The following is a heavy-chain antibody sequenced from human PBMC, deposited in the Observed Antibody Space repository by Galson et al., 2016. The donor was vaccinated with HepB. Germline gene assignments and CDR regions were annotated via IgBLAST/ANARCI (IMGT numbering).Heavy chain of an antibody. CDR3: ARGSGYGYWYFDL. CDR1: GGSISSGGYY. Sequence: TLSLTCTVSGGSISSGGYYWNWIRQHPGKGLEWIGYIYYSGSTYYNPSLKSRVSISVDTSKIQFSLKLSSVTVADTAVYYCARGSGYGYWYFDLWGRGTLVCVSS. J-gene: IGHJ2*01. CDR2: IYYSGST. V-gene: IGHV4-31*03. D-gene: IGHD5-12*01.